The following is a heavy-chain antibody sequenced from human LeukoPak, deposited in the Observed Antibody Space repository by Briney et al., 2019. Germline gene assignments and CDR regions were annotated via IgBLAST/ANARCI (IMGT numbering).Heavy chain of an antibody. Sequence: GASVKVSCKASGYPFTGYYLHWVRRAPGQGLEWMGWINPNSGGTNYAQKFQGRVTMTRDTSISTAYMELSRLRSDDTAVYYCARAYSSGWYYFDYWGQGTLVTVSS. V-gene: IGHV1-2*02. CDR2: INPNSGGT. J-gene: IGHJ4*02. D-gene: IGHD6-19*01. CDR3: ARAYSSGWYYFDY. CDR1: GYPFTGYY.